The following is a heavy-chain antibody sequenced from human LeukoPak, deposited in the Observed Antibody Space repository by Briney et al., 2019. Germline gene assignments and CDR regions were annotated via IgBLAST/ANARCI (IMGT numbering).Heavy chain of an antibody. Sequence: SQTLSLICTVSGGSISSGGDYWSWIRQHRGKGLEWIGYIYYSGSTYYNPSVQSRVTISIDTSNTQFSLKLSSVTAADTAAYYCASSRLYPGWFDPWGQGTLVTVSS. CDR3: ASSRLYPGWFDP. CDR1: GGSISSGGDY. J-gene: IGHJ5*02. CDR2: IYYSGST. V-gene: IGHV4-31*03. D-gene: IGHD2-15*01.